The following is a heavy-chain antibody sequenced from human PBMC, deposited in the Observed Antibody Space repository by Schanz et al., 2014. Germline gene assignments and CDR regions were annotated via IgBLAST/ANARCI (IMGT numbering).Heavy chain of an antibody. D-gene: IGHD1-1*01. CDR3: ARGTDWNLHY. CDR1: GFTFSSYA. CDR2: ISGSGGST. V-gene: IGHV3-23*04. Sequence: EQLVESGGGLVKPGGSLRLSCAASGFTFSSYAMSWVRQAPGKGLEWVSGISGSGGSTYYADSVKGRFTISRDNSKNMLYLQMNSLRAGDTAVYYCARGTDWNLHYWGQGALVTVSS. J-gene: IGHJ4*02.